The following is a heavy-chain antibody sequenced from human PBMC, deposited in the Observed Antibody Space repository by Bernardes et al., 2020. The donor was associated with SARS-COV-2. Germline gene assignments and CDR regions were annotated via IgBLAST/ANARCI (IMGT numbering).Heavy chain of an antibody. Sequence: GGSLRLSCAASFFTLSTNYMSWVRPAPGKALEWVSGMYSGGRPYYPGSVEGRFTIYRDNSKNTLYLQMSRLRTEDTGIYSCVKDGNFQRGKFDSGDYPYGMDIWGQGTTVTVSS. V-gene: IGHV3-66*02. CDR3: VKDGNFQRGKFDSGDYPYGMDI. CDR2: MYSGGRP. CDR1: FFTLSTNY. J-gene: IGHJ6*02. D-gene: IGHD3-22*01.